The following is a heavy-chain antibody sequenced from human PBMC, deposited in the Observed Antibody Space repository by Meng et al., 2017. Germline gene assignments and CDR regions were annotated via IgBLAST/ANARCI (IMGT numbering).Heavy chain of an antibody. Sequence: GESLKISCAASGFTFDDYGMSWVRQAPGKGLEWVSGINWNGGSTGYADSVKGRFTISRDNAKNSLYLQMNSLRAEDTALYYCAKAYYDSSGYIGEGFDYWGQGTLVTVSS. V-gene: IGHV3-20*04. CDR2: INWNGGST. CDR3: AKAYYDSSGYIGEGFDY. D-gene: IGHD3-22*01. J-gene: IGHJ4*02. CDR1: GFTFDDYG.